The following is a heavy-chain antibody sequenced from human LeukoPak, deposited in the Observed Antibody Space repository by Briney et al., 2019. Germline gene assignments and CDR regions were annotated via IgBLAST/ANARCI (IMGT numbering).Heavy chain of an antibody. CDR2: ISYDGSNK. V-gene: IGHV3-30*03. D-gene: IGHD5-18*01. CDR1: GFTFSSYG. J-gene: IGHJ4*02. CDR3: VREARGYHYTYFDY. Sequence: GGSLRLSCAASGFTFSSYGMHWVRQASGKGLEWVAVISYDGSNKYYADSVKGRFTVSREDAKNSLYLQMNSLRAGDTAVYYCVREARGYHYTYFDYWGQGTLVTVSS.